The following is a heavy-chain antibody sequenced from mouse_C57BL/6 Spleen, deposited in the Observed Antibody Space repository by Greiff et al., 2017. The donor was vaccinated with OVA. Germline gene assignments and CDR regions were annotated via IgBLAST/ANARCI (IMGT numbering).Heavy chain of an antibody. Sequence: KLVESGPGLVKPSQSLFLTCSITGFPITSGYYWIWIRQSPGKPLEWMGYITHSGETFYNPSLQSPISITRETSKNQFFLQLNSVTTEDTAMYYCAGDGYYEGFAYWGQGTLVTVSA. V-gene: IGHV12-3*01. D-gene: IGHD2-3*01. CDR3: AGDGYYEGFAY. CDR1: GFPITSGYY. CDR2: ITHSGET. J-gene: IGHJ3*01.